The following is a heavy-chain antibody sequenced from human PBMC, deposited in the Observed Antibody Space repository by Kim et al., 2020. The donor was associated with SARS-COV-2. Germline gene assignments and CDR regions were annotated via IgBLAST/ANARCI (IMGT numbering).Heavy chain of an antibody. D-gene: IGHD1-1*01. CDR1: GFTFSTYA. CDR2: IIGSGATT. V-gene: IGHV3-23*01. J-gene: IGHJ4*01. CDR3: SKVSPTRYSQTDY. Sequence: GGSLRLSCAASGFTFSTYAMSWVRQAPGKGLELVSGIIGSGATTYYADSVKGRFTISSDNSKNPLYLEMNSLRAEDTAVYYCSKVSPTRYSQTDYLCHGT.